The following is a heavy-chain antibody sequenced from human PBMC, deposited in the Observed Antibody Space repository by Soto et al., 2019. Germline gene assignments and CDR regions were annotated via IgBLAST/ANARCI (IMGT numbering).Heavy chain of an antibody. J-gene: IGHJ4*02. CDR3: AKNGQWLATPPEA. CDR1: GFSFGTFV. D-gene: IGHD6-19*01. Sequence: GGSLRLSCAASGFSFGTFVMTWFRQAPGGGLEWVASITDSGYTASYAETVEGRFTVSRDNSKNKLHLQMNDLRAENTATYYCAKNGQWLATPPEAWGQGTLVTVSS. V-gene: IGHV3-23*01. CDR2: ITDSGYTA.